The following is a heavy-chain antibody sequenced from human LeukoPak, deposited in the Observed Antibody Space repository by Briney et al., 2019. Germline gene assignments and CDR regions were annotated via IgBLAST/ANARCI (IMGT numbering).Heavy chain of an antibody. CDR2: MQSDGSIE. CDR3: ARDIDSTGSYWYFDY. J-gene: IGHJ4*02. Sequence: PGRSLRLSCAASGFTFSYYGMHWVRQAPGKGLEWVAAMQSDGSIEYYADSVKGRLIISRDNSKNTLFLQMNSLRADDTAVYYCARDIDSTGSYWYFDYWGQGTLVTVSS. V-gene: IGHV3-33*01. D-gene: IGHD3-22*01. CDR1: GFTFSYYG.